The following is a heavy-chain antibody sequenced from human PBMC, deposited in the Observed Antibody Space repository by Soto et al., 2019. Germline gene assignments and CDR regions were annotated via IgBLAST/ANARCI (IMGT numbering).Heavy chain of an antibody. D-gene: IGHD7-27*01. J-gene: IGHJ6*02. CDR3: ASGDPNYYYYYGMDV. CDR2: IIPIFGTA. CDR1: GGTFSSYA. V-gene: IGHV1-69*13. Sequence: GASVKVSCKASGGTFSSYAISWVRQAPGQGLEWMGGIIPIFGTANYAQKFQGRVTITADESTSTAYMELSSPRSEDTAVYYCASGDPNYYYYYGMDVWGQGTTVTVSS.